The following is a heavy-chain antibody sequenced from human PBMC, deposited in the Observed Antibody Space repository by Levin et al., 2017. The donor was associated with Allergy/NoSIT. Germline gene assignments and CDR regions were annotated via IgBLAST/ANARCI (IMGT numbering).Heavy chain of an antibody. D-gene: IGHD6-6*01. Sequence: GESLKISCAASGFTFSSYSMNWVRQAPGKGLEWVSYISSSSSTIYYADSVKGRFTISRDNAKNSLYLQMNSLRAEDTAVYYCARDQGSSYSRHNWYFDLWGRGTLVTVSS. CDR1: GFTFSSYS. J-gene: IGHJ2*01. CDR3: ARDQGSSYSRHNWYFDL. V-gene: IGHV3-48*01. CDR2: ISSSSSTI.